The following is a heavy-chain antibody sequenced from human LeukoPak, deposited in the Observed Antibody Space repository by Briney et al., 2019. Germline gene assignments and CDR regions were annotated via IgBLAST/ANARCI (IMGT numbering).Heavy chain of an antibody. CDR2: IGYTGDST. V-gene: IGHV3-23*01. CDR3: AREVAARPGRFDY. CDR1: GFTFSSYA. D-gene: IGHD6-6*01. Sequence: GGSLRLSCAASGFTFSSYAMNWVRQAPGKGLEWVSGIGYTGDSTFYADSVKGRFTVSRDSSKNTLFLHMNSLRAEDTAVYYCAREVAARPGRFDYWGQGTLVTVSS. J-gene: IGHJ4*02.